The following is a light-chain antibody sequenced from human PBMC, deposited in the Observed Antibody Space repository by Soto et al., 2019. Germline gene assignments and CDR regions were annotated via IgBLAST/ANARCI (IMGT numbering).Light chain of an antibody. Sequence: EFLLTQSPGTLSLSPGERATLSCRASQSVSSSYLAWYQQKPGQAHRLLIYGASSRATGIPDRFSGSGSGQDFTLTISRLEPEDFAVHSWQPNVSSSRTLGQGPKV. CDR2: GAS. V-gene: IGKV3-20*01. J-gene: IGKJ1*01. CDR3: QPNVSSSRT. CDR1: QSVSSSY.